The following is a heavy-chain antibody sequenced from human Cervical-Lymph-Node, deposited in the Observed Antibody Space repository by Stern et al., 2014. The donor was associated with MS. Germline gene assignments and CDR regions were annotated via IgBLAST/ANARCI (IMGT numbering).Heavy chain of an antibody. Sequence: VQLVESGPGLVKPSQTLSLTCTVSGGSISSGGYYWSWIRQHPGKGLEWIGSSYYSGNTYYNPSLKSLLTISVDTSKNQFSLKLSSVTAADTAVYYCARGSSWYGLDVWGPGTTVTVSS. CDR1: GGSISSGGYY. CDR3: ARGSSWYGLDV. V-gene: IGHV4-31*01. D-gene: IGHD6-13*01. CDR2: SYYSGNT. J-gene: IGHJ6*02.